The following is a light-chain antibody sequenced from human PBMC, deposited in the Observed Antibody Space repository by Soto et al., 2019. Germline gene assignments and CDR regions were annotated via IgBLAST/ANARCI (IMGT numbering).Light chain of an antibody. Sequence: EIVLTQSPGTLSLSPGERATLSCRASQTVSSSHLAWFQHKAGQPPRLLIYGASNRATGIPDRFSGGGSGTDFTLTISRLAPEDFAVYYCQHYGNSPPWAFGHGTKVEIK. V-gene: IGKV3-20*01. CDR1: QTVSSSH. CDR2: GAS. J-gene: IGKJ1*01. CDR3: QHYGNSPPWA.